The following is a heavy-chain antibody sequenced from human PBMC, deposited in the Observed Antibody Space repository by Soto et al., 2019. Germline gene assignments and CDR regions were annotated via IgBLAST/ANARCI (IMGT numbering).Heavy chain of an antibody. CDR3: AKDWVGGSNKYYFEY. V-gene: IGHV3-30*18. J-gene: IGHJ4*02. D-gene: IGHD2-15*01. CDR2: ISHHGLKE. Sequence: QVQLVESGGGVVRPGRSLRLSCVASGFTFRDYGMHWVRQAPGKGLEWVAGISHHGLKEHYADSVKGRFTISRDNSKKTVYLQLTTLRGTETAVYYVAKDWVGGSNKYYFEYWGQGTLVTVSS. CDR1: GFTFRDYG.